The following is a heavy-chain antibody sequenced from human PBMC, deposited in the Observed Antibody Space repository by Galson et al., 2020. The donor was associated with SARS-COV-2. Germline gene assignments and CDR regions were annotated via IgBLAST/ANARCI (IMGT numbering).Heavy chain of an antibody. V-gene: IGHV4-30-4*01. Sequence: SETLSLTCTVSGGSISSGDYYWSWIRQPPGKGLEWIGYIYYSGSTYYNPSLKSRVTISVDTSKNQFSLKLSSVTAADTAVYYCARETHPLRAIAAAGVFDYWGQGTLVTVSS. CDR1: GGSISSGDYY. CDR2: IYYSGST. J-gene: IGHJ4*02. CDR3: ARETHPLRAIAAAGVFDY. D-gene: IGHD6-13*01.